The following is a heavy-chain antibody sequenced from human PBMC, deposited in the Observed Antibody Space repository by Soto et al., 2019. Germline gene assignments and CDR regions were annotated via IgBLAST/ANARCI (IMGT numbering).Heavy chain of an antibody. Sequence: ASVKVSCKASGYTFTTYAMHWVRQAPGQRLEWMGWINAGSVNTKYSQKFQGRVTITRDTSASTAYMELSSLRFEDTAVYYCARDPRRVTAEEWLLTGFDYWGQGTLVTVSS. CDR2: INAGSVNT. V-gene: IGHV1-3*01. D-gene: IGHD3-3*01. J-gene: IGHJ4*02. CDR1: GYTFTTYA. CDR3: ARDPRRVTAEEWLLTGFDY.